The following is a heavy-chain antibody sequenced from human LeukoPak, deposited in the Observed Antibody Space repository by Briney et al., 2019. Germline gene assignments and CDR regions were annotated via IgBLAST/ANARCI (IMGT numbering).Heavy chain of an antibody. CDR2: IYSAGIT. D-gene: IGHD3-10*01. CDR1: GFIVSSNY. J-gene: IGHJ3*02. CDR3: ARFARGFYGSGSREKGDDGFDI. V-gene: IGHV3-66*01. Sequence: GGSLRLSCAASGFIVSSNYMSWVRQPPGKGLEWVSVIYSAGITYYADSVRGRFTISRDNSKNTLYLQMHSLRAEDTAVYYCARFARGFYGSGSREKGDDGFDIWGQGTMVTASS.